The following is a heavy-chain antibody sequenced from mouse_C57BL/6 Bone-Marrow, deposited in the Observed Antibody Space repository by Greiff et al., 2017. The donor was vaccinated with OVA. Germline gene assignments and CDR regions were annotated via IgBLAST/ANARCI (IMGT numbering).Heavy chain of an antibody. J-gene: IGHJ3*01. CDR1: GFTFSSYG. CDR3: ARLRPPLAY. CDR2: ISSGGSYT. V-gene: IGHV5-6*01. Sequence: VQLQQSGGDLVKPGGSLKLSCAASGFTFSSYGMSWVRQTPDKRLEWVATISSGGSYTYYPDSVKGRFTISRDNAKNTLYLQMSSLKSEDTAMYYCARLRPPLAYWGQGTLVTVSA.